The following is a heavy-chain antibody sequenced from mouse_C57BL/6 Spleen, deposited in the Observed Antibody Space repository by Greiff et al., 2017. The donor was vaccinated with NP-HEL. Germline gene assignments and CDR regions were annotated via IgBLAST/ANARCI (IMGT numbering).Heavy chain of an antibody. CDR2: IWSGGST. D-gene: IGHD1-1*01. CDR3: ARNSGDYYGSSYGYWYFDV. Sequence: QVQLQQSGPGLVQPSQSLSITCTVSGFSLTSYGVHWVRQSPGKGLEWLGVIWSGGSTDYNAAFIPRLSISKDNSTSQVFFKMNSLQADDTAIYYCARNSGDYYGSSYGYWYFDVWGTGTTVTVSS. V-gene: IGHV2-2*01. J-gene: IGHJ1*03. CDR1: GFSLTSYG.